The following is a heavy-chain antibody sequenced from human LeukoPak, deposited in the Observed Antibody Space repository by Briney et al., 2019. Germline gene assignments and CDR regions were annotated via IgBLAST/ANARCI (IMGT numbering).Heavy chain of an antibody. CDR3: ARDDGEADYGMDV. V-gene: IGHV3-66*01. J-gene: IGHJ6*02. CDR2: IYSGGST. D-gene: IGHD4-17*01. CDR1: GFTVSSNY. Sequence: GGSLRLSCAASGFTVSSNYMSWVRQAPGKGLEWVSVIYSGGSTYYADSVKGRFTISRDNSKNTLYLQMNSLRAEDTAVYYCARDDGEADYGMDVWGQGTTVTVSS.